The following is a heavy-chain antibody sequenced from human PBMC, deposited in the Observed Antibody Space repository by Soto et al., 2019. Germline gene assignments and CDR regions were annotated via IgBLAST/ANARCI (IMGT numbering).Heavy chain of an antibody. CDR1: GYTFTSYG. Sequence: GASVKVSCKASGYTFTSYGISWVRQAPGQGLEGMGWTSAYNGNTNYAQKLQGRVTMTTDTSTSTAYMELRSLRSDDTAVYHCARRQWLVGGYYYGMDVWGQGTTVTVSS. V-gene: IGHV1-18*01. D-gene: IGHD6-19*01. J-gene: IGHJ6*02. CDR3: ARRQWLVGGYYYGMDV. CDR2: TSAYNGNT.